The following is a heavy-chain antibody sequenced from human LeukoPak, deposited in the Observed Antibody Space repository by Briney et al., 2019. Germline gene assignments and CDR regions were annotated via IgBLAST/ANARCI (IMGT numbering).Heavy chain of an antibody. Sequence: GGSLRLSCAASGFTFSDYYMSWIRQAPGKGLEWVSYISSSSNTIYYADSVKGRFTISRDNATNSLYLQMNSLRAEDTAVYYCARDYSSSSYNWFDPWGQGTLVTVSS. CDR1: GFTFSDYY. D-gene: IGHD6-13*01. V-gene: IGHV3-11*01. CDR2: ISSSSNTI. J-gene: IGHJ5*02. CDR3: ARDYSSSSYNWFDP.